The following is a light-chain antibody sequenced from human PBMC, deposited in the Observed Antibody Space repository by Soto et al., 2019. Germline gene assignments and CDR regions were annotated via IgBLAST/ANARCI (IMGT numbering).Light chain of an antibody. V-gene: IGKV1-39*01. Sequence: DLQMTQSPSDLCASVEDRFIITGRASQSISNHLNWYQQKPGKAPKLLIFAASSLQSGVPSRFSGSRYGPDLTITISSMKNEDFETYYCQQSYSSTPTFGHGTKVDIK. CDR1: QSISNH. CDR3: QQSYSSTPT. J-gene: IGKJ1*01. CDR2: AAS.